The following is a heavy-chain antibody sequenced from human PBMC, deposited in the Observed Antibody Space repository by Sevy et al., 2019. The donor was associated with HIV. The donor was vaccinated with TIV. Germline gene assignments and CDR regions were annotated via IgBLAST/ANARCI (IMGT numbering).Heavy chain of an antibody. Sequence: SETLSLTCAVYGESVSSSYWTWISQPPGGGLDWVGEVDHSGGTSYNPSLKRRATVSLDTSKGQFSLKLNSVTAADTAVYFCARGRSPKRLPLLYSGYDHMTAHFFDYWGQRALVTVSS. V-gene: IGHV4-34*01. CDR1: GESVSSSY. J-gene: IGHJ4*02. CDR2: VDHSGGT. D-gene: IGHD5-12*01. CDR3: ARGRSPKRLPLLYSGYDHMTAHFFDY.